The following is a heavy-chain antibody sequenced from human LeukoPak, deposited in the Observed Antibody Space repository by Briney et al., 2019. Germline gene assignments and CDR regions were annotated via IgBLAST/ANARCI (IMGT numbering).Heavy chain of an antibody. D-gene: IGHD4-17*01. CDR1: GFFFNTNA. CDR3: ARAFLTVTTLYY. V-gene: IGHV3-23*01. Sequence: GGSLRLSCAASGFFFNTNAMSWVRQAPGMGLEWVAAIGNSDETYYADAVKGRFTISRDTSKNSLYLQMNSLRAEDTAVYYCARAFLTVTTLYYWGQGTLVTVSS. J-gene: IGHJ4*02. CDR2: IGNSDET.